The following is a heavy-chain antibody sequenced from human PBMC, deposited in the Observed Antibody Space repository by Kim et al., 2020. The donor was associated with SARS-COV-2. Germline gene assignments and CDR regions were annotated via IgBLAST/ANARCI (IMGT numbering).Heavy chain of an antibody. D-gene: IGHD3-16*01. Sequence: TSYNPSLKRRVTISIDTSKNQFSLKLSSVTAADTALYYCVRHKSYYGIDVWGQGTTVTVSS. V-gene: IGHV4-39*01. CDR2: T. J-gene: IGHJ6*02. CDR3: VRHKSYYGIDV.